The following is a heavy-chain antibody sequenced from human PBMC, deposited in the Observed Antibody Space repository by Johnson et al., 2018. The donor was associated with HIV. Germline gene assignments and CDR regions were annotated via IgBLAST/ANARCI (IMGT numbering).Heavy chain of an antibody. D-gene: IGHD3-3*01. Sequence: QVLLVESGGSVVRPGGSLRLSCAASGFSFDDYGMSWVRQAPGKGLEWVAVISYDGSNKYYADSVKGRFTISRDNSKNTLYLQMNSLRAEDTAVYYCARGVPFGVVRLGYRAFDIWGQGTMVT. CDR2: ISYDGSNK. J-gene: IGHJ3*02. CDR1: GFSFDDYG. V-gene: IGHV3-30*03. CDR3: ARGVPFGVVRLGYRAFDI.